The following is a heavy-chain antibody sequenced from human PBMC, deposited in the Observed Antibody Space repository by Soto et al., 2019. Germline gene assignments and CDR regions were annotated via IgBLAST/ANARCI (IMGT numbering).Heavy chain of an antibody. CDR3: ARGRFLTGSYDY. J-gene: IGHJ4*02. Sequence: QTLSLTCVISGDSVSSNSAAWNWIRQSPSRGLEWLGRTYYRSKWYNDYAVSLKSRIIINSDTSKNQFSLQLNSVTPEDTAVYYCARGRFLTGSYDYWGRGTLVTVS. CDR2: TYYRSKWYN. D-gene: IGHD1-26*01. CDR1: GDSVSSNSAA. V-gene: IGHV6-1*01.